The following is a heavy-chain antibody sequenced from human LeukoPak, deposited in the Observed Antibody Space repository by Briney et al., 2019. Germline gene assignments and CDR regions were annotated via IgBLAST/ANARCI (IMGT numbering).Heavy chain of an antibody. V-gene: IGHV3-30-3*01. CDR1: GFTFSNYA. D-gene: IGHD7-27*01. CDR3: ATIGDRRTGELYRIDY. Sequence: PGRSLRLSCAASGFTFSNYAMHWVRQAPGKGLEWVAVVSYDGSNKYYADSVKGRFTISRVNSKNTLYLQMNSLRAEDAAVYYCATIGDRRTGELYRIDYWGQGTLVTVSS. J-gene: IGHJ4*02. CDR2: VSYDGSNK.